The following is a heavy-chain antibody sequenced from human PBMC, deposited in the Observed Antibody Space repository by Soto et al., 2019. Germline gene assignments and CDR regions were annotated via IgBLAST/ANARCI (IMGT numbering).Heavy chain of an antibody. D-gene: IGHD3-9*01. J-gene: IGHJ4*02. CDR3: AGSNQNSYYDILTGYLNY. CDR1: GFTFSDYY. V-gene: IGHV3-11*01. CDR2: ISSSGSTI. Sequence: GGSLRLSCAASGFTFSDYYMSWIRQAPGKGLEWVSYISSSGSTIYYADSVKGRFTISRDNAKNSLYLQMNSLRAEDTAVYYCAGSNQNSYYDILTGYLNYWGQGTLVTVSS.